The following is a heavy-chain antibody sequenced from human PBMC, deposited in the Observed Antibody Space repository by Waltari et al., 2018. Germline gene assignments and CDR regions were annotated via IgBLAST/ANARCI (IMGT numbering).Heavy chain of an antibody. D-gene: IGHD2-2*01. CDR3: ATYPRMIPSAAPPFDY. CDR2: INPNSGAT. CDR1: GYTFTGYY. Sequence: QVQLVQSGAEVKKPGASVKVSCQASGYTFTGYYMHWVRQAPGQGLEWMGWINPNSGATNYAQNFQGRVTMTRDTSINTAYMERNRLGSDDSAVYYCATYPRMIPSAAPPFDYWGQGTLVTVSS. V-gene: IGHV1-2*02. J-gene: IGHJ4*02.